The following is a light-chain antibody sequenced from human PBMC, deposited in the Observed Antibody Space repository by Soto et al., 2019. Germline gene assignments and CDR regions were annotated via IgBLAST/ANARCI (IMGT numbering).Light chain of an antibody. Sequence: SYELTQPPSVSVAPGETARISCGGNNVGSRSVHWYQQKPGQAPFLVIYSDSDRPSGIPERFSGSNSGSTATLIISRVEAGDEADYYCQVWEATGDQVVFGGGTKLTVL. CDR3: QVWEATGDQVV. CDR1: NVGSRS. J-gene: IGLJ2*01. V-gene: IGLV3-21*01. CDR2: SDS.